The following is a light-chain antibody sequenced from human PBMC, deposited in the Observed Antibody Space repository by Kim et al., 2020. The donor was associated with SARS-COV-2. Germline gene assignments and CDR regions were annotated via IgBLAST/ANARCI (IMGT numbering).Light chain of an antibody. CDR3: QSYDSSNLWV. CDR1: SGSIASNY. Sequence: NFMLTQPHSVSESPGKTVTISCTRSSGSIASNYVQWYQQRPGSAPTTVIYEDNQRPSGVPDRFSGSIDSSSNSVSLTISGLKTEDEADYYCQSYDSSNLWVFGVGTQLTVL. CDR2: EDN. V-gene: IGLV6-57*04. J-gene: IGLJ3*02.